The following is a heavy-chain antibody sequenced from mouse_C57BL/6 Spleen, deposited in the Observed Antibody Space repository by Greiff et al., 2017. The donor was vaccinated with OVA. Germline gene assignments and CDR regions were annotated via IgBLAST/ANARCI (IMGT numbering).Heavy chain of an antibody. CDR1: GYSFTDYN. CDR3: ARGYDGYDSFAY. Sequence: EVQLQQSGPGLVKPGASVKISCTASGYSFTDYNMNWVKQSNEKSLEWIGDINPNYGTTSYNQKFKGKATLTVDQSSSTAYMQLNSLKSEDSAVYYCARGYDGYDSFAYWGQGTLVTVSA. D-gene: IGHD2-3*01. V-gene: IGHV1-39*01. CDR2: INPNYGTT. J-gene: IGHJ3*01.